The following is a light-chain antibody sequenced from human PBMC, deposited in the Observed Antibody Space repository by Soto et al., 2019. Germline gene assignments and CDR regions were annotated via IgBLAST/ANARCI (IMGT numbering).Light chain of an antibody. CDR2: SAS. CDR3: LQDYDFPYT. CDR1: QSVTSNF. J-gene: IGKJ2*01. Sequence: EIVLTQSPGTLSLSPGERATLSCRASQSVTSNFLAWYQQKPGQAPRLLIYSASSRATGIPDRFSGSGSGTDFTLTISRLEPEDVATYFCLQDYDFPYTFGQGTKLEI. V-gene: IGKV3-20*01.